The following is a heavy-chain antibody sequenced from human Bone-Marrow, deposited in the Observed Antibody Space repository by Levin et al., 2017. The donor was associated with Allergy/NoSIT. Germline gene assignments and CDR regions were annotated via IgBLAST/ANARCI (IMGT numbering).Heavy chain of an antibody. J-gene: IGHJ6*02. V-gene: IGHV3-30*18. CDR1: GFTFSSYG. CDR2: ISYDGSNK. Sequence: GGSLRLSCAASGFTFSSYGMHWVRQAPGKGLEWVAVISYDGSNKYYADSVKGRFTISRDNSKNTLYLQMNSLRAEDTAVYYCAKDQKARGTYYDFWSGYQYGMDGWGQGTTVTVSS. CDR3: AKDQKARGTYYDFWSGYQYGMDG. D-gene: IGHD3-3*01.